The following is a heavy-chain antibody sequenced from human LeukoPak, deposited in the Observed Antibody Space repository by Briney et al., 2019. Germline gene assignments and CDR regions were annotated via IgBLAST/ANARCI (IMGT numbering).Heavy chain of an antibody. CDR3: ARGSSSRWYAYFQH. Sequence: SETLSLTCAVYGGSFSSYYWSWIRQPPGKGLEWIGEINHSGSTNYNPSLKSRVTISVDTSKNQFSLKLSSVTAADTAVYYCARGSSSRWYAYFQHWGQGTLVTVSS. CDR1: GGSFSSYY. D-gene: IGHD6-13*01. CDR2: INHSGST. J-gene: IGHJ1*01. V-gene: IGHV4-34*01.